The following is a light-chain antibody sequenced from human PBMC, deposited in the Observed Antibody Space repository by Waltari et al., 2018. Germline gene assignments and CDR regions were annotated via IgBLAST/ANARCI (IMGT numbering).Light chain of an antibody. CDR3: CSYAGRSTWV. J-gene: IGLJ3*02. CDR1: SADVVGFYY. V-gene: IGLV2-23*02. CDR2: DVR. Sequence: QSALTQPASVSGSPGQSVTVSFTGSSADVVGFYYVSWYQQHPGNVPKLMIYDVRQRPTGVSDRFSASRSGNTASLTISGLQPEDEADYYCCSYAGRSTWVCGTGTKLTVL.